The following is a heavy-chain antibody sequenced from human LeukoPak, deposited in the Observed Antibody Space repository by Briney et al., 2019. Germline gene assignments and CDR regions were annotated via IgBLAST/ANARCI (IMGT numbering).Heavy chain of an antibody. V-gene: IGHV1-18*01. D-gene: IGHD3-10*01. J-gene: IGHJ4*02. CDR2: ISAYNGYT. CDR3: ARDRRNYYGSGSQNRALGY. CDR1: GYTFTSYD. Sequence: ASVKVSCKASGYTFTSYDINWVRQATGQGLEWMGWISAYNGYTNYAQKLQDRVIMTTDTSTSTAYMELRSLRSDDTAVYYCARDRRNYYGSGSQNRALGYWGQGTLVTVSS.